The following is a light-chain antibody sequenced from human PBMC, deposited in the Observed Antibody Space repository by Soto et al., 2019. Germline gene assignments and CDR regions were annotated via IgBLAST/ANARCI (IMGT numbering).Light chain of an antibody. V-gene: IGKV3-20*01. J-gene: IGKJ1*01. CDR1: QSVSSSY. CDR3: PQYGSSPRP. CDR2: GAS. Sequence: EIVLTQSPGTLSLSPGERATHSCRASQSVSSSYLAWYQQKPGQAPRLLIYGASSRATGIPDRFSGSGSGTDFTLTISRLEPEDFAVYYCPQYGSSPRPFGQGTKVAIK.